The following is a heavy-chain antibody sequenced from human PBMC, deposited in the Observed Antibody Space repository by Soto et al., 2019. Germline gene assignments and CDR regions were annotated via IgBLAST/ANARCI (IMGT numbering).Heavy chain of an antibody. CDR3: VKDACGGDCGDPGGFDY. CDR1: GFTFSNHG. CDR2: IWYDGSQK. V-gene: IGHV3-33*06. D-gene: IGHD2-21*02. Sequence: GESLKISCAASGFTFSNHGMHWVRQAPGKGLEWVAVIWYDGSQKFYGDSVRGRFTISRDNSKNTVYLQMDSLRVEDMAVYYCVKDACGGDCGDPGGFDYWGQGTLVTVSS. J-gene: IGHJ4*02.